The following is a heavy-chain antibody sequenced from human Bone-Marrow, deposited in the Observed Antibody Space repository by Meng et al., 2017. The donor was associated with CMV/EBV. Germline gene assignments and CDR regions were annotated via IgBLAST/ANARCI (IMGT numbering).Heavy chain of an antibody. J-gene: IGHJ3*02. CDR1: GYTFTSYD. CDR2: INPNSGGT. CDR3: ARPRIRGEFDI. D-gene: IGHD3-16*01. V-gene: IGHV1-2*02. Sequence: ASVKVSCKASGYTFTSYDINWVRQATGQGLEWMGWINPNSGGTNYAQKFQGRFTISRDNSKNTLYLQMNSLRAEDTAVYYCARPRIRGEFDIWGQGTMVTVSS.